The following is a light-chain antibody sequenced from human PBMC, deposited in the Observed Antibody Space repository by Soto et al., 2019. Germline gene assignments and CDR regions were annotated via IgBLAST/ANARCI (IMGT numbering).Light chain of an antibody. J-gene: IGKJ1*01. Sequence: DIALTQSPSSLSASVGDRVRITCRASQTISVYLNWYQQKPGRAPDVLIYSASTRRSGVPSRFSGSGSGTDFTLTITSLQPEDFATYYCQQYNSYSWTFGQGTKVDI. CDR3: QQYNSYSWT. CDR2: SAS. V-gene: IGKV1-39*01. CDR1: QTISVY.